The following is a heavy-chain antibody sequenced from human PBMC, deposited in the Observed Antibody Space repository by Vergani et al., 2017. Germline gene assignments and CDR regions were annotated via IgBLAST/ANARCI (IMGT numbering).Heavy chain of an antibody. CDR3: ARDHNDYINYPGTFDV. V-gene: IGHV3-11*01. J-gene: IGHJ3*01. CDR2: ISNSGNTI. Sequence: QVQLVESGGGLVKPGGSLRLSCAASGFSFSDYYMTWIRQAPGKGLEWVSYISNSGNTIVYADSVKGRFSISRDNAKISLFLQMDSLRAENTAVYYCARDHNDYINYPGTFDVWGQGSMVTVSS. D-gene: IGHD4-11*01. CDR1: GFSFSDYY.